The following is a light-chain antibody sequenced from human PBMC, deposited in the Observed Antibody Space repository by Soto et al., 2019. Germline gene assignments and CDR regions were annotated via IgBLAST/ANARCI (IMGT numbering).Light chain of an antibody. J-gene: IGLJ1*01. Sequence: ALTQPASVSGSPGQSITISCTGTSSDVGSYNLVSWYQQHPGKAPKLMIYEVSKRPSGVSNRFSGSKSGNTASLTISGLQAEDEADYYCCSYAGSSNSHVFGTGTKVTVL. CDR2: EVS. CDR3: CSYAGSSNSHV. V-gene: IGLV2-23*02. CDR1: SSDVGSYNL.